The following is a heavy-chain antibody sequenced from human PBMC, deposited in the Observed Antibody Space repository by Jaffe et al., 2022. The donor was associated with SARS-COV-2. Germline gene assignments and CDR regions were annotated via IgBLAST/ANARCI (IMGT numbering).Heavy chain of an antibody. CDR3: TRGDAMYSGSYYDYFDR. V-gene: IGHV1-69*01. CDR2: LIPISGQT. Sequence: QVQLMQSGAEVKKPGSSVRVSCKATGGSFNSFAITWVRQAPGQGLEWMGGLIPISGQTDYARKFQGRFTITADESTGTTYMELSGLRSEDTAMYYCTRGDAMYSGSYYDYFDRWGQGTLVTVSS. D-gene: IGHD1-26*01. CDR1: GGSFNSFA. J-gene: IGHJ4*02.